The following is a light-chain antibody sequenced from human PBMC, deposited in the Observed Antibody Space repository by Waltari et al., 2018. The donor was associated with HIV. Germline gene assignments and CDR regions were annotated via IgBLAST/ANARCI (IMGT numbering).Light chain of an antibody. CDR1: SSNIGSKY. Sequence: QSVLTQPPSASGTPGQRVTISCSGSSSNIGSKYVYWYQQLPGTAPKLLIYRNNQRPSGVPDRFSGSKSGTSASLAISGLRSEDEADYYCAAWDDSLNGQVFGGGTKLTVL. CDR2: RNN. J-gene: IGLJ3*02. CDR3: AAWDDSLNGQV. V-gene: IGLV1-47*01.